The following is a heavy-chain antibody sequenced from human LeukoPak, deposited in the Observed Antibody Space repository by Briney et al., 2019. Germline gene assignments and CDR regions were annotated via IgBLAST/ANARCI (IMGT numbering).Heavy chain of an antibody. Sequence: GESPKIACKGSGYSFTSYWIGWVRQMPGKGLEWMGIIYPGDSDTRYSPSFQGQVTISADKSISTAYLQWSSLKASDTAMYYCARRYSPWPAEDAFDIWGQGTMVTVSS. CDR2: IYPGDSDT. CDR1: GYSFTSYW. CDR3: ARRYSPWPAEDAFDI. D-gene: IGHD2-15*01. V-gene: IGHV5-51*01. J-gene: IGHJ3*02.